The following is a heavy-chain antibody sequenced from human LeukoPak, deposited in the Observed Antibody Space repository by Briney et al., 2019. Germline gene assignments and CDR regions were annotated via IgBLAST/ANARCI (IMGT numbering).Heavy chain of an antibody. CDR3: ARSARLMKGVVEVTALDD. CDR2: LSSSGSAF. V-gene: IGHV3-48*03. D-gene: IGHD3-3*01. CDR1: GFTFRSYE. J-gene: IGHJ4*02. Sequence: GGSLRLSCADSGFTFRSYEMNWVRQAPGKGLEWITYLSSSGSAFSYADSVKGRFTIARDNAKNSVYLEMNSLRADDTAVYYCARSARLMKGVVEVTALDDWGQGTLVTVSS.